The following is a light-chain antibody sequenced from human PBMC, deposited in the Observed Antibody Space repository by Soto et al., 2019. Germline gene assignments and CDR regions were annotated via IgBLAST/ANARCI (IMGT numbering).Light chain of an antibody. CDR2: AAS. V-gene: IGKV1-39*01. CDR1: QSISSY. CDR3: QQTYNALFT. Sequence: DIQMTQSPSSLSASVGDRVTITCRASQSISSYLNWYQLKQGKAPKLLVYAASSLQSGVPSRFSGSGSGTDFTLTISSLQPEDFATYYCQQTYNALFTFGPGTRVDIK. J-gene: IGKJ3*01.